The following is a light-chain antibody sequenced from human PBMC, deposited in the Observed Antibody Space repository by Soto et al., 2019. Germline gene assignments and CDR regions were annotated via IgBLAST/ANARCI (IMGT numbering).Light chain of an antibody. CDR2: GAS. CDR1: QSVRSNF. J-gene: IGKJ1*01. Sequence: EIVMTQSRATLSVSPGESATLSFRASQSVRSNFLAWYQQKPGQAPRLLIYGASNRATGIPDRFSGSGSGTDFTLTITRLEPEDFAMYYCQRYDSLRTFGQGTKVDI. CDR3: QRYDSLRT. V-gene: IGKV3-20*01.